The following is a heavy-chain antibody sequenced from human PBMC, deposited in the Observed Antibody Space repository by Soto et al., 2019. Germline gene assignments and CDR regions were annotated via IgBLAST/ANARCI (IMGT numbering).Heavy chain of an antibody. J-gene: IGHJ4*02. Sequence: EVQLMESGGGLVQPGGSLKLSCAASGFTFSGSAMHWVRQASGKGLEWVGRIRSKANSYATAYAASVKGRFTISRDDSKNTEYLQINSLKTEDRAVDSCTSLGYGADYWGQGTLVTVSS. CDR2: IRSKANSYAT. D-gene: IGHD4-17*01. V-gene: IGHV3-73*02. CDR1: GFTFSGSA. CDR3: TSLGYGADY.